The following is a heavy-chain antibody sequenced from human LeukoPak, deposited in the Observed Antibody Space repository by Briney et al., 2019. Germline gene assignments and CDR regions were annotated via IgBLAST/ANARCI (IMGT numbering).Heavy chain of an antibody. Sequence: GRSLRLSCAASGFTFSSYGMHWVRQAPGKGLEWVAVIWYDGSNKYYADSVKGRFTISRDNSKNTLYLQMNSLRAEDTAVYYCARDRTSGYDWDDAFDIWGQGTMVTVSS. J-gene: IGHJ3*02. CDR1: GFTFSSYG. V-gene: IGHV3-33*01. D-gene: IGHD5-12*01. CDR3: ARDRTSGYDWDDAFDI. CDR2: IWYDGSNK.